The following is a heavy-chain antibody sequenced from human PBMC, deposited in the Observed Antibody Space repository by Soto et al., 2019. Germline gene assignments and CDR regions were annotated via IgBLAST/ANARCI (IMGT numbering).Heavy chain of an antibody. J-gene: IGHJ6*02. CDR3: ARFSGSSYYAMDV. CDR2: INHSGVT. V-gene: IGHV4-34*01. CDR1: GGSFSGYY. Sequence: SETRSRTCAVCGGSFSGYYWSWIRQPPGKGLEWIGEINHSGVTNYKPSLKRRVTISVDTSKNQFSLQLKSVTAADTALYYCARFSGSSYYAMDVWGQGSTVT. D-gene: IGHD6-19*01.